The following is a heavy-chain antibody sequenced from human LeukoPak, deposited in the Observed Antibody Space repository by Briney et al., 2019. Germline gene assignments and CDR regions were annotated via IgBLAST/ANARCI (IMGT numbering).Heavy chain of an antibody. CDR2: FDPEDDGT. J-gene: IGHJ4*02. CDR1: GYTLTELS. V-gene: IGHV1-24*01. Sequence: ASGKVSCKVSGYTLTELSMHWVRQAPGKGLEWMGGFDPEDDGTIYAQKFQGRVTMTEATSTDTAFMELSSLRSEDTAMYYCATGYSGLRPLVLWGRGTLVTVSS. D-gene: IGHD1-26*01. CDR3: ATGYSGLRPLVL.